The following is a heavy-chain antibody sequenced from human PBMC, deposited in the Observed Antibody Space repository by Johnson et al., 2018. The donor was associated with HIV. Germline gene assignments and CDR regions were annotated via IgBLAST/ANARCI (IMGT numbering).Heavy chain of an antibody. CDR3: AREESIVVVIAIQAFDI. CDR2: IYSGGST. Sequence: QVQLVESGGGVVQPGRSLRLSCAASGFTFSSYAMHWVRQAPGKGLEWVSVIYSGGSTYYADSVKGRFTISRDNSKNTLYLQMNSLRAGDTALYFCAREESIVVVIAIQAFDIWGQGTMVTVSS. V-gene: IGHV3-NL1*01. J-gene: IGHJ3*02. D-gene: IGHD2-21*01. CDR1: GFTFSSYA.